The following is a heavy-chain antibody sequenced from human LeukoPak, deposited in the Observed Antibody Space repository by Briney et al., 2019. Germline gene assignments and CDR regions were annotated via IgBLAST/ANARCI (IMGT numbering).Heavy chain of an antibody. D-gene: IGHD3-10*01. CDR1: GYTFTSYA. Sequence: AASVKVSCKASGYTFTSYAMHWVRQAPGQRLEWMGWINAGNGNTKYSQKFQGRVTITRDTSASTAYMELSSLRSGDTAVYYCARDDGWPLYYYMDVWGKGTTVTVSS. J-gene: IGHJ6*03. V-gene: IGHV1-3*01. CDR2: INAGNGNT. CDR3: ARDDGWPLYYYMDV.